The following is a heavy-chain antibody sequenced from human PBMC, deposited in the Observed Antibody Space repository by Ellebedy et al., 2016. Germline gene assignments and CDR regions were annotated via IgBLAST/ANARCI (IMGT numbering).Heavy chain of an antibody. J-gene: IGHJ4*02. CDR2: SRSKANAYTT. CDR3: TTDRPGNNFDS. V-gene: IGHV3-72*01. D-gene: IGHD2/OR15-2a*01. CDR1: GFIFSDYY. Sequence: GGSLRLSCAASGFIFSDYYMDWVRQAPGKGLEWVGRSRSKANAYTTDYATSVKGRFTISRDESNNSVYLQMNSLKAEDTAIYFCTTDRPGNNFDSWGQGTLVTVSS.